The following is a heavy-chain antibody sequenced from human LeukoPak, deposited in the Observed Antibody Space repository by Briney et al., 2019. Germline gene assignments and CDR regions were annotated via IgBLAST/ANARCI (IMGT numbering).Heavy chain of an antibody. J-gene: IGHJ4*02. D-gene: IGHD3-10*01. CDR3: ARHGSGSYYYNFDN. V-gene: IGHV4-59*08. Sequence: SETLSLTCTVSGGSISSYYWSWIRQPPGKGLEWIGYIYYSGSTNYNPSLKSRVTISVDTSKNQFSLKLVSVTAADTAAYYCARHGSGSYYYNFDNWGQGALVTVSS. CDR1: GGSISSYY. CDR2: IYYSGST.